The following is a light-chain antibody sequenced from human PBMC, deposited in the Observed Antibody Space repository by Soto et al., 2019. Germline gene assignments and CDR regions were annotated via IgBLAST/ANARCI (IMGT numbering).Light chain of an antibody. Sequence: EIVLTQSPGTLSLSPGEGATLSCWASQSVSGNFLAWYQVKPGQAPRLVVYGASTRASGFPDRFSGSGSGTDFTLTISRLEPEDFAMYYCQVYNSSPWTFGQGTKVEIK. CDR1: QSVSGNF. J-gene: IGKJ1*01. CDR3: QVYNSSPWT. V-gene: IGKV3-20*01. CDR2: GAS.